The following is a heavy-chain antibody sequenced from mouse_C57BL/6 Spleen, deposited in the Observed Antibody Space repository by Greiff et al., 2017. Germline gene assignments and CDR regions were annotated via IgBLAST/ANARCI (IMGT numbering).Heavy chain of an antibody. J-gene: IGHJ4*01. CDR2: IRTKANGYAT. CDR1: GFTFTDYY. Sequence: EVKLLESGGGLVQPGGSLSLSCAASGFTFTDYYMSWVRQPPGKALEWLGVIRTKANGYATEYSASVKGQFTMSRDNSQSIIYLQMNALRAEDSAAYYCAISYAMDYWGQGTAVTVSS. CDR3: AISYAMDY. V-gene: IGHV7-3*01.